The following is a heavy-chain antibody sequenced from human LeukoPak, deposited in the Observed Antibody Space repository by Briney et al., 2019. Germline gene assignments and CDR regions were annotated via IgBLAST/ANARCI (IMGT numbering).Heavy chain of an antibody. CDR2: MFTSGST. Sequence: SQTLSLTCTVSGGSISSGSYYWSWLRQPAGKGLEWIGRMFTSGSTNYNPSLKSRVSISLDTSKNQFSLKLSSVTAADTALYYCARCGVAGSYFYGMDVWGQGTTVTVPS. J-gene: IGHJ6*02. D-gene: IGHD2-15*01. CDR3: ARCGVAGSYFYGMDV. V-gene: IGHV4-61*02. CDR1: GGSISSGSYY.